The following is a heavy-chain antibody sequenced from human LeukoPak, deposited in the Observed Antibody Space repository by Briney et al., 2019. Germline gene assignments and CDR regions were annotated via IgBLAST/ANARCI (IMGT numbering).Heavy chain of an antibody. D-gene: IGHD3-22*01. V-gene: IGHV4-38-2*02. Sequence: PSETLSLTCTVSGHSIINSYYWGWIRQPPGKGLEWIGSIYHTGSTYYNPSLKSRVTISLDTSKNQFSLKLNSVTAADTAVYYCTREIHNFYESRGHYFLSYYSDYWGQGTLATVSS. J-gene: IGHJ4*02. CDR3: TREIHNFYESRGHYFLSYYSDY. CDR1: GHSIINSYY. CDR2: IYHTGST.